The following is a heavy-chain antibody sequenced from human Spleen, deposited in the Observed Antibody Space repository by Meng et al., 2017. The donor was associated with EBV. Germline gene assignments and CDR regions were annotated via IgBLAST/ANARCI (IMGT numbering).Heavy chain of an antibody. CDR3: ARHRGTFGTPFDY. CDR2: IVPIFGTP. V-gene: IGHV1-69*01. Sequence: HGQVVRPAAEAANPGASVTVSCKSSGHTFNNYAFSWVRLAPGQGLEWIGGIVPIFGTPKYARKFQGGVAITADESTTTAYLELTSLTSEDTAIYYCARHRGTFGTPFDYWGQGTLVTVS. CDR1: GHTFNNYA. D-gene: IGHD1-14*01. J-gene: IGHJ4*02.